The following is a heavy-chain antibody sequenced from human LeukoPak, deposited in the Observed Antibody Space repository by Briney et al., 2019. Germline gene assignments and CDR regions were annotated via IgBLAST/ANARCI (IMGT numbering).Heavy chain of an antibody. J-gene: IGHJ3*01. CDR3: ATPYCSGISCLGIFNL. Sequence: SETLSLTCNVSGVSSSDSRYYWTWIRQPPGKGLEWIGNKYYSGSTKYNPSLKSRLTISIDTSKNHFSLQLSSVTAADTATYYCATPYCSGISCLGIFNLWGQGTRVTVSS. D-gene: IGHD2-15*01. CDR2: KYYSGST. V-gene: IGHV4-31*03. CDR1: GVSSSDSRYY.